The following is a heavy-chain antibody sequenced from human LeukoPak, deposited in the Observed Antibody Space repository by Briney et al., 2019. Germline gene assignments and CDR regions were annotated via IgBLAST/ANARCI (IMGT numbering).Heavy chain of an antibody. J-gene: IGHJ4*02. V-gene: IGHV4-39*01. CDR1: GGSISSSSYY. CDR3: ARRGYDFWGGDQMTSYFDY. CDR2: IYYSGST. D-gene: IGHD3-3*01. Sequence: PSETLSLTCTVSGGSISSSSYYWGWIRQPPGKGLEWIGSIYYSGSTYYNPSLKNRVTISVDTSKNQFSLKLSSVTAADTAVYYCARRGYDFWGGDQMTSYFDYWGQGTLVTVSS.